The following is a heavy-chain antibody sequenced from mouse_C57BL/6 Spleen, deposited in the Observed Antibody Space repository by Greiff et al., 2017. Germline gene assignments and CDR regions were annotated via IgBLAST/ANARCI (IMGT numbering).Heavy chain of an antibody. D-gene: IGHD1-2*01. J-gene: IGHJ2*01. CDR3: ARGLRPSYFDY. CDR2: ISYDGSN. Sequence: DVKLQESGPGLVKPSQSLSLTCSVTGYSITSGYYWNWIRQFPGNKLEWMGYISYDGSNNYNPSLKNRISITRDTSKNQFFLKLNSVTTEDTATYYCARGLRPSYFDYWGQGTTLTVSS. CDR1: GYSITSGYY. V-gene: IGHV3-6*01.